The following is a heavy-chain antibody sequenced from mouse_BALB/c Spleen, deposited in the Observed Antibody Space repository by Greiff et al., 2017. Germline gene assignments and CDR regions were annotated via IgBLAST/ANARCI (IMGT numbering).Heavy chain of an antibody. CDR1: GYTFTSYW. J-gene: IGHJ3*01. CDR2: IYPGNSDT. D-gene: IGHD2-1*01. CDR3: TREGDGNYPFAY. V-gene: IGHV1-5*01. Sequence: EVQLQQSGTVLARPGASVKMSCKASGYTFTSYWMHWVKQRPGQGLEWIGAIYPGNSDTSYNQKFKGKAKLTAVTSTSTAYMELSSLTNEDSAVYYCTREGDGNYPFAYWGQGTLVTVSA.